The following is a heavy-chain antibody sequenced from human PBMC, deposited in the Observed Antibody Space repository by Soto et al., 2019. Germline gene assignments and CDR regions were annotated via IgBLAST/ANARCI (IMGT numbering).Heavy chain of an antibody. D-gene: IGHD6-13*01. J-gene: IGHJ4*02. CDR1: GGSISTSNW. Sequence: SETLSLTCAVSGGSISTSNWWSWVRQPLGKGLEWIGEVYRTGSTNYNPSLESRVIVSVDKSKNQFSLKLTSVTAADTAVYYCARARATIAAAAIFGCWGQRTLVTVSS. CDR3: ARARATIAAAAIFGC. CDR2: VYRTGST. V-gene: IGHV4-4*02.